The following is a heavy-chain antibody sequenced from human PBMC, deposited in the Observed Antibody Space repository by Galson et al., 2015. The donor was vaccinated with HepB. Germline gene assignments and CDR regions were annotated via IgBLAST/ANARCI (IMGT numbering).Heavy chain of an antibody. CDR1: GDSVSSDSAA. Sequence: CAISGDSVSSDSAAWNWIRQSPSRGLEWLGRTYYRSKWYNDYAVSVKSRITINPDTSKNQFSLQLNSVTPDDTAMYYCAREWFGEFSWLGSWGQGTLVTVSS. J-gene: IGHJ4*02. CDR2: TYYRSKWYN. V-gene: IGHV6-1*01. CDR3: AREWFGEFSWLGS. D-gene: IGHD3-10*01.